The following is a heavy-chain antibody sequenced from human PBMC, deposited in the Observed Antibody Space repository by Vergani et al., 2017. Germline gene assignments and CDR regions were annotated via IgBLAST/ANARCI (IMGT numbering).Heavy chain of an antibody. CDR2: TWYDGNNK. Sequence: QVQLVESGGGVVQPGRSLRLSCAASGFTFNQYGMHWVRQAPGKGLEWVAVTWYDGNNKQYADSVKGRFTISRDNSKSTMYLQMNSLRAEDTAVYYCASSILSSTSCFDWGQGTLVTVSS. CDR1: GFTFNQYG. D-gene: IGHD2-2*01. J-gene: IGHJ4*02. V-gene: IGHV3-33*01. CDR3: ASSILSSTSCFD.